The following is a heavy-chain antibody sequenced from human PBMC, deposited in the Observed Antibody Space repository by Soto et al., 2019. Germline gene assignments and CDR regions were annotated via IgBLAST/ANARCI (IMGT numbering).Heavy chain of an antibody. J-gene: IGHJ4*02. Sequence: QVQLVESGGGVVQPGRSLRLSCAASGFTFSNYAMHWVRQAPGKGLEWVAVISYDGSIKYYADSVKGRFTISRDNSKNTLYLQMNSRRADDTTMYYCARGPIDCSGGSCRYYFDYWGQGTLVTVSS. D-gene: IGHD2-15*01. V-gene: IGHV3-30-3*01. CDR3: ARGPIDCSGGSCRYYFDY. CDR1: GFTFSNYA. CDR2: ISYDGSIK.